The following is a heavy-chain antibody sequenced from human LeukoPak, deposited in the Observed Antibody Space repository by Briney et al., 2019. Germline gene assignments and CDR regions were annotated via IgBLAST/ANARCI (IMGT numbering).Heavy chain of an antibody. CDR1: GFTFSSYW. Sequence: GGSLRLSCAASGFTFSSYWMDWVRQVPGKGLVWVSRINIDGSSTTYADSVKGRFTNSRDNSKNTLYLQMNSLRAEDTAVYYCARVIGQEGDDAFDIWGQGTMVTVSS. J-gene: IGHJ3*02. D-gene: IGHD3-16*01. CDR2: INIDGSST. V-gene: IGHV3-74*01. CDR3: ARVIGQEGDDAFDI.